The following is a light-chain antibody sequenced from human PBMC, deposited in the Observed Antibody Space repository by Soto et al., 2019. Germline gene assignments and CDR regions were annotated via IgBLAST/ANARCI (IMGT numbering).Light chain of an antibody. CDR2: FDD. CDR1: TSNIGNHD. V-gene: IGLV1-36*01. Sequence: QSVLTQPPSVSQAPGQRVTISCSGSTSNIGNHDVNWYQHLPGKPPKLLIYFDDLLPSGVSDRFSGSRSGTSASLAISGLLSEDEGDYYCSAWDDNLHGWVFGGGTQLTVL. J-gene: IGLJ3*02. CDR3: SAWDDNLHGWV.